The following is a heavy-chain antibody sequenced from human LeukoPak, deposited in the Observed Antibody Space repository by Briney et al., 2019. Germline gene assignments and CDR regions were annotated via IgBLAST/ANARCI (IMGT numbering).Heavy chain of an antibody. V-gene: IGHV1-2*06. CDR1: GYTFTGYY. D-gene: IGHD2-15*01. J-gene: IGHJ4*02. Sequence: ASVKVSCKASGYTFTGYYMHWVRQAPGQGLEWMGRVNPNSGGTNYAQKFQGRVTMTRDTSISTAYMELSRLRSDDTAVYYCARSVVEVVAATHFDYWGQGTLVTVSS. CDR2: VNPNSGGT. CDR3: ARSVVEVVAATHFDY.